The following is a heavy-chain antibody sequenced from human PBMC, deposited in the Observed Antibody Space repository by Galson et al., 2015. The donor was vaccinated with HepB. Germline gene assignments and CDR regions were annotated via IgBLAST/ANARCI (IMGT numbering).Heavy chain of an antibody. CDR1: GFTFDDYA. J-gene: IGHJ4*02. CDR2: ISWNSDSI. V-gene: IGHV3-9*01. CDR3: VKGYARMQLWSHFDF. Sequence: SLRLSCAASGFTFDDYAMHWVRQRPGRGLEWVSGISWNSDSIGYADSVKGRFTVSRDNAKKFLYLQMNSLRPDDAAKYHCVKGYARMQLWSHFDFWGQGPLATVSS. D-gene: IGHD3-10*01.